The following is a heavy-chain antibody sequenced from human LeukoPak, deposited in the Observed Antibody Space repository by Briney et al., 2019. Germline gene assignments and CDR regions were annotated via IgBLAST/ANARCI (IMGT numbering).Heavy chain of an antibody. D-gene: IGHD6-19*01. J-gene: IGHJ5*02. CDR3: ARTRMAGTGGWFDP. V-gene: IGHV4-4*07. CDR2: IYTSGST. CDR1: GGSISSYY. Sequence: SETLSLTCTVSGGSISSYYWSWIRQPAGKGLEWIGRIYTSGSTNYNPSLRSRVTMSVDTSKNQFSLKLSSVTAADTAVYYCARTRMAGTGGWFDPWGQGTLVTVSS.